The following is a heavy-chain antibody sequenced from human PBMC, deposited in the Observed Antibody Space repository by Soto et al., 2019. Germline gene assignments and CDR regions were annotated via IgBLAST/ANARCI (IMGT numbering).Heavy chain of an antibody. J-gene: IGHJ4*02. CDR1: GGSISSGNYY. CDR3: ARRYGYYFDY. D-gene: IGHD3-9*01. CDR2: ISYSGST. Sequence: SETLSLTCTVSGGSISSGNYYWSWIRQPPGKGLEWIGFISYSGSTYYSLSLKSRVTISVDTSKNQFSLKLSSVTAADTAVYYCARRYGYYFDYWGQGTRVTVAS. V-gene: IGHV4-30-4*01.